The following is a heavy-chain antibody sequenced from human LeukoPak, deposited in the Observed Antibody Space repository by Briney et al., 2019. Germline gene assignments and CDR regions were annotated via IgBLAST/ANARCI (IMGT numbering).Heavy chain of an antibody. V-gene: IGHV5-51*01. J-gene: IGHJ3*02. CDR1: GYSFTSYW. D-gene: IGHD2-21*01. CDR2: IYPGDSDT. Sequence: HGESLKISCEGSGYSFTSYWIGWVRQLPGKGLEWMGIIYPGDSDTRYSPSFQGQVTISADKSISTAYLQWSSLKASDTAMYYCARAIQPYYSDAFDIWGQGTMVTVS. CDR3: ARAIQPYYSDAFDI.